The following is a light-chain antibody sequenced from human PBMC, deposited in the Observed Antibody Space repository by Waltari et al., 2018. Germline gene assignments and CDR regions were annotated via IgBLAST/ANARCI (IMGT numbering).Light chain of an antibody. CDR1: QSVSSY. J-gene: IGKJ1*01. CDR2: EAS. V-gene: IGKV3-11*01. CDR3: QQRSNWPPDTWT. Sequence: EIVLTQSPATLSLSPGERATLSCRASQSVSSYLAWYQQKPGQAPRLLIYEASNRATGIRARFSGSGSGTDFTLTISSLEPEDFAVYYCQQRSNWPPDTWTFGQGTKVEIK.